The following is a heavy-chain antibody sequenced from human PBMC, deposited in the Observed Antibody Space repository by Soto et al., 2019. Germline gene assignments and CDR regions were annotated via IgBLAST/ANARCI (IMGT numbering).Heavy chain of an antibody. CDR3: AYKWGSPNLEWLLRIDAIDI. Sequence: SETLSLTCTVSGGSISSGGYYWSWLRQHQGKGLEGIGYIYYSGSTYYNPSIKSRVTTTVDTSKNQYSLKLSSVTAADTAVYYCAYKWGSPNLEWLLRIDAIDIWGQGTMVTVSS. CDR1: GGSISSGGYY. V-gene: IGHV4-31*03. CDR2: IYYSGST. D-gene: IGHD3-3*01. J-gene: IGHJ3*02.